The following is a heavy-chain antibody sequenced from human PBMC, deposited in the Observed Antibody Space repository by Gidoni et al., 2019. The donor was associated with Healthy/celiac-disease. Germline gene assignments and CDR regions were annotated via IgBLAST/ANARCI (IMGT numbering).Heavy chain of an antibody. CDR2: IYYSGST. Sequence: QVQLQESGPGLVKPSQTLSLTCTVSGRSIRSGGYYWSWIRQHPGKGLEWIGYIYYSGSTYYNPSLKSRVTISVDTSKNQFSLKLSSVTAADTAVYYCARGRYYDSSGYYYGFDYWGQGTLVTVSS. J-gene: IGHJ4*02. CDR1: GRSIRSGGYY. V-gene: IGHV4-31*03. D-gene: IGHD3-22*01. CDR3: ARGRYYDSSGYYYGFDY.